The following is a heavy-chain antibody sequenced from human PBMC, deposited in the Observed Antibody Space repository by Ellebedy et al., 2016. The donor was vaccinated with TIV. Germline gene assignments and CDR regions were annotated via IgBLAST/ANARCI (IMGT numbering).Heavy chain of an antibody. Sequence: SETLSLSCTVSGGSISSNNHYWGWIRQPPGKGLEWIGSIFYSGSTYYSPSLKSRVTISVDTSKNQFSLKLSSVTAADTAVCYCAGCSTHYYYYGMDVWGQGTTVTVSS. CDR2: IFYSGST. CDR3: AGCSTHYYYYGMDV. D-gene: IGHD2-15*01. J-gene: IGHJ6*02. V-gene: IGHV4-39*01. CDR1: GGSISSNNHY.